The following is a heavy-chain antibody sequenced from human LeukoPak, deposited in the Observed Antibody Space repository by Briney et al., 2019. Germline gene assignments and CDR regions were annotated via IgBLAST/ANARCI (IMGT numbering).Heavy chain of an antibody. CDR1: GFTFSTHL. V-gene: IGHV3-74*01. CDR2: ISGDGSQT. J-gene: IGHJ4*02. Sequence: GGSLGLSCAASGFTFSTHLMYWVRQAPGKELVWVSRISGDGSQTSYADSVKGRFTISRDNSKNTLYLQMNSLRAEDTAVYYCARDMSSSWYFDYWGQGTLVTVSS. CDR3: ARDMSSSWYFDY. D-gene: IGHD6-13*01.